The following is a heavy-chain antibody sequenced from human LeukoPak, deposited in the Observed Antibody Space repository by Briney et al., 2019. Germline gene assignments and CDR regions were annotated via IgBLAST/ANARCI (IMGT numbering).Heavy chain of an antibody. J-gene: IGHJ4*02. CDR2: MNPNSGNT. D-gene: IGHD1-26*01. CDR1: GYTFTSYD. V-gene: IGHV1-8*01. Sequence: ASVKVSCKASGYTFTSYDINWVRQATAQGLEWMGWMNPNSGNTGYAQKFQGRVTMTRNTSISTAYMELSSLRSEDTAVYYCARGLPMIVGGGGDYWGQGTLVTVSS. CDR3: ARGLPMIVGGGGDY.